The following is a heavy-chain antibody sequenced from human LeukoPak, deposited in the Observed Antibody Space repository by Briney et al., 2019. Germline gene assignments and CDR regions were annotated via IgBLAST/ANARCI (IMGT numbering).Heavy chain of an antibody. Sequence: SQTLSLTCTVSGGSISSDNYYWSWIRQPAGKGLEWIGRIYTSGSTNYNPSLKRRVTISVDTSKNQFSLRLSSVTAADTAVYYCARDGVDWVTYFDYWGQGALVTVSS. CDR1: GGSISSDNYY. V-gene: IGHV4-61*02. CDR3: ARDGVDWVTYFDY. J-gene: IGHJ4*02. CDR2: IYTSGST. D-gene: IGHD2-21*01.